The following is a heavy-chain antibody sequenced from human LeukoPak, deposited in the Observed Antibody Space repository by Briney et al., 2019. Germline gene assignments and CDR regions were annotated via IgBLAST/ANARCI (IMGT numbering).Heavy chain of an antibody. CDR3: AKGKFYYDILTGYYSPELDY. J-gene: IGHJ4*02. V-gene: IGHV3-23*01. D-gene: IGHD3-9*01. Sequence: GGSLRLSCAASGFTFSIYAMSWVRQAPGKGLEWVSAISGSGGSTYYADSVKGRFTISRDNSKNTLYLQMNSLRAEDTAVYYCAKGKFYYDILTGYYSPELDYWGQGTLVTVSS. CDR1: GFTFSIYA. CDR2: ISGSGGST.